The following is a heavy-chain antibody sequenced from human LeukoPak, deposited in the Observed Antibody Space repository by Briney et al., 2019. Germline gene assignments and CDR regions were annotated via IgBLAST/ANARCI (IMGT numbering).Heavy chain of an antibody. D-gene: IGHD2-2*01. Sequence: ASVEVSCKASGYTFTSYDINWVRQATGQGLEWRGWMNPNSGNTGYAQKCQGRGTMTRNPSISTAYMELSSLTSEDTAVYYCARAKRAYWSSTSCYFLGYWGQGTLVTVSS. J-gene: IGHJ4*02. V-gene: IGHV1-8*01. CDR3: ARAKRAYWSSTSCYFLGY. CDR1: GYTFTSYD. CDR2: MNPNSGNT.